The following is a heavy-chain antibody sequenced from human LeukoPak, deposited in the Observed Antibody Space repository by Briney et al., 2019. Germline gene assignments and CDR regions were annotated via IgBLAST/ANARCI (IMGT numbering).Heavy chain of an antibody. CDR3: ARGREDTAMSFDY. V-gene: IGHV1-2*02. J-gene: IGHJ4*02. CDR1: GYTFTGYY. D-gene: IGHD5-18*01. Sequence: ASVKVSCKASGYTFTGYYMHWVRQAPGQGLEWMGWINPNSGGTNYAQKFQGRVTMTRDTSISTAYMELSRLRSDDTAVYYCARGREDTAMSFDYWGQGTLVTVSS. CDR2: INPNSGGT.